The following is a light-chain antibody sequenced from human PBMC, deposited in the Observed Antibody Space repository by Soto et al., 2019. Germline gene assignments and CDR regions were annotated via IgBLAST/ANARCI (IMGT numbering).Light chain of an antibody. CDR3: QQSYSTLWT. CDR2: AAS. CDR1: QSISSY. J-gene: IGKJ1*01. Sequence: IQMTQSPSSLSASVGDRVTITCRASQSISSYLNWYQQKPGKAPKLLIYAASSLQSGVPSRFSGCGSGTDFTLTISSLQPEDFATYYCQQSYSTLWTFGQGTKVDIK. V-gene: IGKV1-39*01.